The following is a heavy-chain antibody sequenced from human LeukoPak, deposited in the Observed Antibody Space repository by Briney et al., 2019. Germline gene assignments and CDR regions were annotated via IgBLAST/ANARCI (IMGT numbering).Heavy chain of an antibody. V-gene: IGHV4-61*05. CDR3: ARGGAYYDILTM. Sequence: SETLSLTCSVSGGSITSSSYYWAWIRQPPGKGLEWIGYIYYSGSTNYNPSLKSRVTISVDTSKNQFSLKLSSVTAADTAVYYCARGGAYYDILTMWGQGTLVTVSS. CDR1: GGSITSSSYY. D-gene: IGHD3-9*01. J-gene: IGHJ4*02. CDR2: IYYSGST.